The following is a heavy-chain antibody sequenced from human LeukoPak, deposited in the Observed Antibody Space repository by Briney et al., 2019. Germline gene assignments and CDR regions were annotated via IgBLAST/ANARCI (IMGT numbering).Heavy chain of an antibody. CDR1: GFTFSSYV. Sequence: GGSLSLSCAASGFTFSSYVMSWVRQAPGKGLEWVSRISGSGDNPYYADSVKGRFTISRDNSKNTLYLQMNSLRAEDTAIYYCAKDRSIAARPLFDYWGQGTLVTVSS. V-gene: IGHV3-23*01. CDR3: AKDRSIAARPLFDY. D-gene: IGHD6-6*01. J-gene: IGHJ4*02. CDR2: ISGSGDNP.